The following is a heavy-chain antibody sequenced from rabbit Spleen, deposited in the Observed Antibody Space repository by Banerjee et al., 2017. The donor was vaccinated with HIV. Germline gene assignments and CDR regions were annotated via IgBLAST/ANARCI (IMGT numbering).Heavy chain of an antibody. CDR1: GFSFSSSYY. V-gene: IGHV1S40*01. J-gene: IGHJ4*01. D-gene: IGHD1-1*01. CDR3: ARDLVGVIGWNFYL. CDR2: IYPDSSGST. Sequence: QSLEESGGDLVKPVASLTLTCTASGFSFSSSYYMCWVRQAPGKGLECIACIYPDSSGSTYYASWAKGRFTISKTSSTTVTLQMTSLTAADTATYFCARDLVGVIGWNFYLWGQGTLVTVS.